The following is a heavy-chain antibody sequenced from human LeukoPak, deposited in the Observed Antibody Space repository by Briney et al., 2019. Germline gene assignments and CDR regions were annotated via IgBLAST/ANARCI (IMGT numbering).Heavy chain of an antibody. J-gene: IGHJ3*02. CDR3: ATRDTALYAFDI. CDR2: IYHSGST. D-gene: IGHD5-24*01. Sequence: SETLSLTCAVSGGSISSSNWWSWVRQPPGKGLEWIGEIYHSGSTNYNPSLKSRVTISVDKSKNQFSLELSSVTAADTAVYYCATRDTALYAFDIWGQGTMVTVSS. CDR1: GGSISSSNW. V-gene: IGHV4-4*02.